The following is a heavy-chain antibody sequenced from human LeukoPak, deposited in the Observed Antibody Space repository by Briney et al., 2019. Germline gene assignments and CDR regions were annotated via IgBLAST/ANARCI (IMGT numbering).Heavy chain of an antibody. D-gene: IGHD3-22*01. Sequence: ASVKVSCKASGYTFTGYFLHWVRQAPGQGLEWMGWINPNSGGTTFAQKFQGRVTMTRDTSISTAYMELSRLRSGDTAVYYCARFFNYYDTSGYYTWGQGTLVTVSS. CDR1: GYTFTGYF. J-gene: IGHJ5*02. V-gene: IGHV1-2*02. CDR2: INPNSGGT. CDR3: ARFFNYYDTSGYYT.